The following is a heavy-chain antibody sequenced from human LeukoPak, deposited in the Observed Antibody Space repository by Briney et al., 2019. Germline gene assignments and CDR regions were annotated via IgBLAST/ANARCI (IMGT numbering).Heavy chain of an antibody. Sequence: SESLSLVYTVWGGAIRSGDYYWSWIRQPPGKGLEWIGYLYYSGSTYYNPSLKSRVTISVGTSKNQFSLKLSSVTAADTAVYFCARYPYHSNWFDPWGDGTLVTVSS. CDR2: LYYSGST. CDR1: GGAIRSGDYY. V-gene: IGHV4-30-4*01. J-gene: IGHJ5*02. CDR3: ARYPYHSNWFDP. D-gene: IGHD1-14*01.